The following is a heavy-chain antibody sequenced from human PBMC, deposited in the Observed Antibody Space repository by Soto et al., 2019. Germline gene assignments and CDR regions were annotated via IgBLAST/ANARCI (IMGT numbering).Heavy chain of an antibody. CDR2: ISGSSGHI. CDR1: GFAFNSYG. J-gene: IGHJ4*02. D-gene: IGHD3-16*01. V-gene: IGHV3-21*01. Sequence: GGSLRLSGEACGFAFNSYGINWGRQGPGEGLEWVSFISGSSGHIYYGDSVRGRFTISRDNDKKSAYLQMKSLRLEDTAIYYCARTWIXFGPNEYWGQLALVTVSS. CDR3: ARTWIXFGPNEY.